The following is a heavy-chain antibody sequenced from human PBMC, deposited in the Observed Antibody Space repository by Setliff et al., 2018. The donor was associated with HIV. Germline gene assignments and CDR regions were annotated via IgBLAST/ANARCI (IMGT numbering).Heavy chain of an antibody. V-gene: IGHV4-39*01. CDR2: VDYSGTT. Sequence: CTVSGGSISTNNFFWGWIRQPPGKGLEWIGTVDYSGTTNYTPSLKSRVTISVDTSKNQFSLKLTSVTAADTAVYYCARHKTLRFLNLLTAGWFDPWGQGALVTVSS. CDR1: GGSISTNNFF. D-gene: IGHD3-3*01. CDR3: ARHKTLRFLNLLTAGWFDP. J-gene: IGHJ5*02.